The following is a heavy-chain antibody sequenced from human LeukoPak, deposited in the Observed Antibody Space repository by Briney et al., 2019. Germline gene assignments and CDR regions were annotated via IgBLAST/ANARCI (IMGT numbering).Heavy chain of an antibody. J-gene: IGHJ4*02. Sequence: SGGSLRLSCAASGFTFSDYYMSWIRQAPGKGLEWVSYISSSSSYTNYADSVKGRFTISRDNAKNSLYLQMNSLRAEDTAVYYCARDFSSWLAYFDYWGQGTLVTVSS. CDR2: ISSSSSYT. D-gene: IGHD6-13*01. CDR3: ARDFSSWLAYFDY. V-gene: IGHV3-11*06. CDR1: GFTFSDYY.